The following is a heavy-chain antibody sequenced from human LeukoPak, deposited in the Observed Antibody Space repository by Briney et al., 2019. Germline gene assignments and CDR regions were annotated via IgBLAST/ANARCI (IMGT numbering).Heavy chain of an antibody. D-gene: IGHD6-19*01. J-gene: IGHJ6*04. V-gene: IGHV3-30*04. Sequence: GGALRLSCAASGFTFSSYAMHWGRQAPCKGLERGAVISYDGSNKYYADSMKGRFTISRDNSKNTLYLQMNSLRAEDTAVYYCARDRNKVAVAGTYYYGMDVWGKGTTVTVSS. CDR1: GFTFSSYA. CDR2: ISYDGSNK. CDR3: ARDRNKVAVAGTYYYGMDV.